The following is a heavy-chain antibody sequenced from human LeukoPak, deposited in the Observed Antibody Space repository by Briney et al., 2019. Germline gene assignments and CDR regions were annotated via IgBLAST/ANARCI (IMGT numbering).Heavy chain of an antibody. CDR1: GYTFTGYY. CDR2: INPNSGGT. D-gene: IGHD6-13*01. V-gene: IGHV1-2*04. J-gene: IGHJ6*02. Sequence: ASVKVSCKASGYTFTGYYMHWVRQAPGQGLEWMGWINPNSGGTNYAQKFQGWATMTRDTSISTAYMELSRLRSDDTAVYYCARERSRGIAAAGTGMDVWGQGTTVTVSS. CDR3: ARERSRGIAAAGTGMDV.